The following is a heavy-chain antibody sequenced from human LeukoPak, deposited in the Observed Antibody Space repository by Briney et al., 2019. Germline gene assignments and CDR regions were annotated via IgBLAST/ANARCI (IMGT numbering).Heavy chain of an antibody. CDR3: AREKRVTTYYYGMDV. V-gene: IGHV4-61*01. CDR2: IYNSGST. CDR1: GGSVSSDSYH. D-gene: IGHD4-11*01. J-gene: IGHJ6*02. Sequence: PSETQSLTCTVSGGSVSSDSYHWNWIRQPPGKGLEWIGYIYNSGSTNYNPSLKSRVTISVDTSKNQFSLKLSSVTAADTAVYYCAREKRVTTYYYGMDVWGQGTTVTVSS.